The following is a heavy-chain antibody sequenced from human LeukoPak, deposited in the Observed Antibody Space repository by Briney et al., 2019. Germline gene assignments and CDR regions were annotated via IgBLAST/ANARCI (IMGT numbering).Heavy chain of an antibody. V-gene: IGHV4-39*01. D-gene: IGHD6-6*01. CDR1: GGSISSSSYY. CDR2: IYYSGST. J-gene: IGHJ4*02. Sequence: SETLSLTCTVSGGSISSSSYYWGWIRQPPGKGLEWIGSIYYSGSTYYNPSLKSRVTISVDTSKNQFSLKLSSVTAADTAVYYCARQGYSSSSLNDYWGQGTLVTVSS. CDR3: ARQGYSSSSLNDY.